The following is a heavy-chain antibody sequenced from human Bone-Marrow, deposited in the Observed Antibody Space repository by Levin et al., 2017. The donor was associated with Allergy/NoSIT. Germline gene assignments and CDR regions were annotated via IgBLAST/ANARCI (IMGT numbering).Heavy chain of an antibody. Sequence: SGGSLRLSCVASGFTFSSYGMHWVRQAPGKGLEWVAVIFYDGSNKYYADSVKGRFTISRDNSKNTLYLQLNSLRVEDKAMYYCTSSQLRSKGDALDIWGQGTMVTVSS. D-gene: IGHD3-16*01. CDR1: GFTFSSYG. CDR2: IFYDGSNK. V-gene: IGHV3-33*01. J-gene: IGHJ3*02. CDR3: TSSQLRSKGDALDI.